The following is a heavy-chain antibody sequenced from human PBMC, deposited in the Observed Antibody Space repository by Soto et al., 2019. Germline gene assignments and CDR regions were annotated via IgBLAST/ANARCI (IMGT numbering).Heavy chain of an antibody. D-gene: IGHD3-16*01. Sequence: ASVKVSCKASGYTFTGYYIHWVRQAPGQGLEWMGWINPNSGGTNYAQKFQGWVTMTRDTSISTAYMELSRLRSDDTAVYYCARVGVSYYYGMDVWGQGTTVTVSS. CDR1: GYTFTGYY. CDR2: INPNSGGT. CDR3: ARVGVSYYYGMDV. J-gene: IGHJ6*02. V-gene: IGHV1-2*04.